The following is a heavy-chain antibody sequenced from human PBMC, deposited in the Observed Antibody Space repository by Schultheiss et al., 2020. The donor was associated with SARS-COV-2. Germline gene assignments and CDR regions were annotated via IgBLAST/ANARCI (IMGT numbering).Heavy chain of an antibody. D-gene: IGHD2-2*01. Sequence: SETLSLTCIVSGASINSYYWSWLRQPAGKGLEYVGRINTSGSTNYNPSLKGLVTMSVDTSGNQFSLRLSSVTATDTAIYYCARGSNHNTLVFDLWGRGTLVTVSS. V-gene: IGHV4-4*07. J-gene: IGHJ2*01. CDR2: INTSGST. CDR3: ARGSNHNTLVFDL. CDR1: GASINSYY.